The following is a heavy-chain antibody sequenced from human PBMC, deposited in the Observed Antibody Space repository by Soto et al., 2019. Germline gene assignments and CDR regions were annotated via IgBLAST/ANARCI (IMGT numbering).Heavy chain of an antibody. CDR3: AKYGKKRTKGWCPAGYGMDV. CDR2: ISVSGDNT. J-gene: IGHJ6*02. Sequence: SRVSKKKGTGLPWISGISVSGDNTSYVESVRGRFTVYRDNSKNTLYLQMNNLRAEDTALYYCAKYGKKRTKGWCPAGYGMDVWLQGTTVTVSS. D-gene: IGHD2-8*01. V-gene: IGHV3-23*01.